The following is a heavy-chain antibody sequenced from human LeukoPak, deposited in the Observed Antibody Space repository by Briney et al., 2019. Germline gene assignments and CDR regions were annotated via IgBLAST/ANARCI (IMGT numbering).Heavy chain of an antibody. CDR2: ISYDGSNK. Sequence: GGSLRLSCAASGFTFSSYGMHWVRQAPGKGLEWVTVISYDGSNKYYADSVKGRFTISRDNSKNTLYLQMNSLRAEDTAVYYCARDNSVRDEAWWFSPWGQGTLVTVSS. CDR1: GFTFSSYG. V-gene: IGHV3-30*03. D-gene: IGHD5-24*01. J-gene: IGHJ5*02. CDR3: ARDNSVRDEAWWFSP.